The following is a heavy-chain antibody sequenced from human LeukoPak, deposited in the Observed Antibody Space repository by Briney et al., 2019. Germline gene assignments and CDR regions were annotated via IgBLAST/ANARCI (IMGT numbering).Heavy chain of an antibody. CDR1: GGSISSSSYY. Sequence: PSETLSLTCTVSGGSISSSSYYWGWIRQPPGKGLEWIGSIYYSGSTYYNPSLKSRVTISVDTSKNQFSLKLSSVTAADTAVYYCARYGSGSYYRYYFDYWGQGTLVTVSS. CDR3: ARYGSGSYYRYYFDY. D-gene: IGHD3-10*01. CDR2: IYYSGST. J-gene: IGHJ4*02. V-gene: IGHV4-39*07.